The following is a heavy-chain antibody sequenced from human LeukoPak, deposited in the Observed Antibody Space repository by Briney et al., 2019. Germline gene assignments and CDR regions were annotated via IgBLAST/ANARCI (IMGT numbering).Heavy chain of an antibody. V-gene: IGHV4-39*07. Sequence: SETLSLTCTVSGGSISSSSYYWGWIRQPPGKGLEWIGSIYYSGSTYYNPSLKSRVTISVDTSKNQFSLKLSSVTAADTAVYYCARQAGDYEIDYWGQGTLVTVSS. CDR3: ARQAGDYEIDY. J-gene: IGHJ4*02. CDR2: IYYSGST. D-gene: IGHD4-17*01. CDR1: GGSISSSSYY.